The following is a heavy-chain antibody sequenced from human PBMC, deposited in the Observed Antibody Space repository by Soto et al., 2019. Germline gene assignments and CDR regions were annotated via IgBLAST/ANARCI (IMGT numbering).Heavy chain of an antibody. CDR2: ISSSSSYI. CDR3: ASHSSLALDY. D-gene: IGHD5-18*01. J-gene: IGHJ4*02. V-gene: IGHV3-21*01. CDR1: GFTFSSYS. Sequence: GGSLRLSCAASGFTFSSYSMNWARQAPGKGLEWVSSISSSSSYIYYADSVKGRFTISRDNAKNSLYLQMNSLRAEETAVYYCASHSSLALDYWGQGTLVTVSS.